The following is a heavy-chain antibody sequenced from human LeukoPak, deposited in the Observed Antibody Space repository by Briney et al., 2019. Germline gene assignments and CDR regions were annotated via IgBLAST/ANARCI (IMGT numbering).Heavy chain of an antibody. D-gene: IGHD3-10*01. CDR3: ARYRGANGYYFDY. J-gene: IGHJ4*02. CDR1: GGSISSYY. V-gene: IGHV4-59*12. CDR2: IYYSGST. Sequence: KPSETLSLTCTVSGGSISSYYWSWIRQPPGKGLEWIGYIYYSGSTNYNPSLKSRVTISIDKSKNQFSLKLSSVTAADTAVYYCARYRGANGYYFDYWGQGTLVTVSS.